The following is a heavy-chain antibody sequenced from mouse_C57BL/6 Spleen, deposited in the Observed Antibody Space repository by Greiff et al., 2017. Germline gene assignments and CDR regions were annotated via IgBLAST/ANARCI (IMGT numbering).Heavy chain of an antibody. D-gene: IGHD4-1*01. CDR2: IDPETGGT. J-gene: IGHJ4*01. Sequence: VQLQPSGAELVRPGASVTLSCKASGYTFTDYEMHWVKQTPVHGLEWIGAIDPETGGTAYNQKFKGKAILTADKSSSTAYMELRSLTSEDSAVYYCTREGTGTRAMDYWGQGTSVTVSS. CDR1: GYTFTDYE. V-gene: IGHV1-15*01. CDR3: TREGTGTRAMDY.